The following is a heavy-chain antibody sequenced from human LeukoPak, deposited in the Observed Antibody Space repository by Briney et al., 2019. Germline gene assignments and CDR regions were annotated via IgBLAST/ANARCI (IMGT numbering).Heavy chain of an antibody. D-gene: IGHD6-19*01. V-gene: IGHV4-34*01. J-gene: IGHJ5*02. CDR3: AREVYRIGVGGFDP. CDR1: GGSISTYY. CDR2: INHSGST. Sequence: SETLSLTCTVSGGSISTYYWSWIRQPPGKGLEWIGEINHSGSTNYNPSLKSRVTISVDTSKNQFSLKLSSVTAADTALYYCAREVYRIGVGGFDPWGQGTLVIVSS.